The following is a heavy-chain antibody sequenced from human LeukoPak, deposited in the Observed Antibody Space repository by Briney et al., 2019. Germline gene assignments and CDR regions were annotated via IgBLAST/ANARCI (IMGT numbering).Heavy chain of an antibody. J-gene: IGHJ6*04. CDR2: ISTSSDTI. V-gene: IGHV3-48*01. D-gene: IGHD3-10*01. Sequence: PGGSLRLSCAASGFIFRSYSMNWVRQAPGKGLEWVAFISTSSDTISYSDSVKGRFTISRDNAKNSLYLHMGSLRAEDTAVYYCAKVYFGGVWGKGTTVTISS. CDR3: AKVYFGGV. CDR1: GFIFRSYS.